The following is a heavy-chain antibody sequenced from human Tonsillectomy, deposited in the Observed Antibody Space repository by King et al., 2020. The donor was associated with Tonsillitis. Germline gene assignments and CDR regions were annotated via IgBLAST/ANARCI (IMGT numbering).Heavy chain of an antibody. CDR3: ARPLHYYGTGSSPYGMDV. D-gene: IGHD3-10*01. Sequence: QLVQSGAELKKPGESLRISCKGSGYTFTSYWITWVRQMPAKGLEWMGRIDPSDSYTKYSPSFEGHVTASAAESISTVYLQWSSLQASDTAMYYCARPLHYYGTGSSPYGMDVWGQGTPVTVSS. J-gene: IGHJ6*02. CDR2: IDPSDSYT. CDR1: GYTFTSYW. V-gene: IGHV5-10-1*01.